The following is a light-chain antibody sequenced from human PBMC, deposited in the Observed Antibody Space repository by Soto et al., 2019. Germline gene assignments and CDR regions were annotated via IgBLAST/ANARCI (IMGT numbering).Light chain of an antibody. CDR3: FLSYSGARPVV. CDR1: TGPVTSGHW. CDR2: DTS. J-gene: IGLJ2*01. V-gene: IGLV7-46*01. Sequence: QAVVTQEPSLTVSPGGTVTLTCDSSTGPVTSGHWPYWLQQKPGQAPRTLIYDTSKQHSWTTARYSGSLLGGKAALSLSGAYAEDEADYYCFLSYSGARPVVFGGGTQLTVL.